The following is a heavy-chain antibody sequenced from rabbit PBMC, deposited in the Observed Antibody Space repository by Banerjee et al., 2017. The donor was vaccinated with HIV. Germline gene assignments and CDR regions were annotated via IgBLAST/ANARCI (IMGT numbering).Heavy chain of an antibody. CDR2: IYTGIGST. J-gene: IGHJ4*01. Sequence: EESGGDLVKPEGSLTLTCTASGFSFSSSYWICWVRQAPGKGLEWIACIYTGIGSTDYATWAKGRFTISRSTSLNTVDLQMTSLTAADTATYFCARDAGYAGSNLWGPGTLVTVS. V-gene: IGHV1S45*01. D-gene: IGHD4-2*01. CDR3: ARDAGYAGSNL. CDR1: GFSFSSSYW.